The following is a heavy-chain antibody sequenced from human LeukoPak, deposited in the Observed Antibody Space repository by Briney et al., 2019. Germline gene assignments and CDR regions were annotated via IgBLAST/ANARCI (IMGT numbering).Heavy chain of an antibody. CDR3: ARHPNYHYHYMDV. CDR2: IYYSGST. J-gene: IGHJ6*03. Sequence: PSETLSLTCTVSGGSISSSSYYWGWIRQPPGKGLEWIGSIYYSGSTYYNPSLKSRVTISVDTSKNQFSLKVSSVTAADTAVYYCARHPNYHYHYMDVWGKGTTVTISS. CDR1: GGSISSSSYY. V-gene: IGHV4-39*01.